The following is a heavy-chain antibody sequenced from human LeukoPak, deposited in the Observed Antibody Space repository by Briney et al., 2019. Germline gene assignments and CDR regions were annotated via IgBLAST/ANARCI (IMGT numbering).Heavy chain of an antibody. CDR1: GFTSTSYW. J-gene: IGHJ4*02. Sequence: GGSLRLSCAASGFTSTSYWMHWVRQAPGKGLVWVSRINSAGGGPISADSVRGRFTISKANAKNKRYLTMNSLRAEGTCWSYCACHRDYYDSSGYYNYWGQGTLVTVSS. V-gene: IGHV3-74*01. CDR2: INSAGGGP. CDR3: ACHRDYYDSSGYYNY. D-gene: IGHD3-22*01.